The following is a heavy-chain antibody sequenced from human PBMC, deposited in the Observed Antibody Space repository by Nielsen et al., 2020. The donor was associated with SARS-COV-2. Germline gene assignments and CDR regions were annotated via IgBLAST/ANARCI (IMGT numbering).Heavy chain of an antibody. J-gene: IGHJ4*02. CDR3: ARGGKRFDSSGYFSPDY. CDR2: ISYDGSNR. CDR1: GFTFSSYA. V-gene: IGHV3-30-3*01. Sequence: GGSLRLSCAASGFTFSSYAFHWVRQAPGKGLEWVAVISYDGSNRYYADSVEGRFTISRDNSKNTLYLQMNSLRAEDTAVYYCARGGKRFDSSGYFSPDYWGQGTLVIVSS. D-gene: IGHD3-22*01.